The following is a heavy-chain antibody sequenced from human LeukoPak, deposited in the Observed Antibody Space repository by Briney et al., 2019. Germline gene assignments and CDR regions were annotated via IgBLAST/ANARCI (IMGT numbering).Heavy chain of an antibody. CDR3: TTLHIVDY. Sequence: GGSLRLSCAASGFTFSTYSMNWVRQAPGKGLEWVSSISSSGSYIYYADSVKGRFTISRDNAKNTLYLQMNRLRAEDTAVYYCTTLHIVDYWAQGTLVTVSS. CDR1: GFTFSTYS. V-gene: IGHV3-21*01. D-gene: IGHD2-15*01. J-gene: IGHJ4*02. CDR2: ISSSGSYI.